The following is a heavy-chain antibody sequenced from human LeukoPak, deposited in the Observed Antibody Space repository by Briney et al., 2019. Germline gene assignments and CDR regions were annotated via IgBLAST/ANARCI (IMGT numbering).Heavy chain of an antibody. V-gene: IGHV4-4*02. J-gene: IGHJ4*02. Sequence: PSETLSLTCAVSGGSISTNNWFSWVRQAPGKGLEWIGEVYHTGGTNYNPSLKSRVTISVDRSKNQFSLNLNSVTAADTALYFCARARLSIVRGITNFDYWGQGTVVTVSS. CDR3: ARARLSIVRGITNFDY. CDR2: VYHTGGT. CDR1: GGSISTNNW. D-gene: IGHD3-10*01.